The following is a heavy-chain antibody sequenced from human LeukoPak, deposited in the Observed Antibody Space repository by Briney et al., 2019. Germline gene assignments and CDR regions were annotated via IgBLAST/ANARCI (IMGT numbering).Heavy chain of an antibody. D-gene: IGHD3-10*01. CDR3: ARTPWARGFDY. CDR1: GGTFSSYA. Sequence: ASVKVSCKASGGTFSSYAISWVRQAPGQGLEWMGWISAYNGNTNYAQKLQGRVTMTTDTSTSTAYMELRSLRSDDTAVYYCARTPWARGFDYWGQGTLVTVSS. V-gene: IGHV1-18*01. J-gene: IGHJ4*02. CDR2: ISAYNGNT.